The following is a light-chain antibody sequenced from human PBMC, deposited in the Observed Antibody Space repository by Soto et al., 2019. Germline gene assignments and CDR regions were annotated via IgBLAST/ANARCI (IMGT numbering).Light chain of an antibody. CDR2: TAS. V-gene: IGKV1-39*01. CDR3: QQSYSTPLT. CDR1: QSISNY. J-gene: IGKJ4*01. Sequence: DIQMTQSPSSLSASVGDRVTITCRASQSISNYLNWYQQKPGKTPKLLIYTASSLQSGVPSGFSGSGSGTDFNLTIDSLQPEDFATYYCQQSYSTPLTFGGGTSVEIK.